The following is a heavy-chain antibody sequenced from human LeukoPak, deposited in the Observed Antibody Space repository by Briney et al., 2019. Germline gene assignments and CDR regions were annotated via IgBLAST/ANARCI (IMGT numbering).Heavy chain of an antibody. CDR2: INQGGSVK. CDR1: GFTFRSYW. J-gene: IGHJ4*02. D-gene: IGHD5-12*01. Sequence: GGSLRLSCAASGFTFRSYWISWVRQAPGKGLEWVANINQGGSVKYYVDSVKGRFTISRDDAKNSPYVQMSSLRDEDTAVYCCARVGYSGWNLEYWGQGSLVTVSS. V-gene: IGHV3-7*01. CDR3: ARVGYSGWNLEY.